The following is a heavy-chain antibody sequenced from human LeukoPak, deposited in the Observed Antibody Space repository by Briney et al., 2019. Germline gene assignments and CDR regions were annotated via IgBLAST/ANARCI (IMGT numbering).Heavy chain of an antibody. CDR2: INHSGST. Sequence: SETLSLTCAVYGGSFSGYYWSWIRQPPGKGLEWIGEINHSGSTNYNPSLKSRVTISIVTSKNQISLKLSSVTAADTAVYYCAVTIYDSGGNDAFNVWGQGTRVTVSS. CDR1: GGSFSGYY. CDR3: AVTIYDSGGNDAFNV. V-gene: IGHV4-34*01. J-gene: IGHJ3*01. D-gene: IGHD3-22*01.